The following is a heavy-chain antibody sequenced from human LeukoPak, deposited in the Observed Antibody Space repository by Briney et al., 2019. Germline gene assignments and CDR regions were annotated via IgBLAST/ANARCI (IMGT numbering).Heavy chain of an antibody. J-gene: IGHJ5*02. V-gene: IGHV1-2*02. D-gene: IGHD5-18*01. Sequence: APVKVSCKASGYTFTGYYMHWVRQAPGQGLEWMGWINPNSGGTNYAQKFQGRVTMTRDTSISTAYMELSRLRSDDTAVYYCARDAIIGYSYNWFDPWAREPWSPSPQ. CDR2: INPNSGGT. CDR3: ARDAIIGYSYNWFDP. CDR1: GYTFTGYY.